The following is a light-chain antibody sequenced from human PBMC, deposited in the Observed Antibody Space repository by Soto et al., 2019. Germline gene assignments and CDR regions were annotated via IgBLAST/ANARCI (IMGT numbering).Light chain of an antibody. V-gene: IGKV3-20*01. Sequence: EIVLTQSPGTLSLSPGEIATLSCRASQSVSSSYLAWYQQKPGQAPRLLIYGASSRATGIPDRFSGSGSGTDFTLTISRLEPEDFAVYYCQQYGSSPRNFGGGTKVEIK. CDR3: QQYGSSPRN. CDR2: GAS. CDR1: QSVSSSY. J-gene: IGKJ4*01.